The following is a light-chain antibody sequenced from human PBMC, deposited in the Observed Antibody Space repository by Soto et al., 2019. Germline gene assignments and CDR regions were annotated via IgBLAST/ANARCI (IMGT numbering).Light chain of an antibody. J-gene: IGKJ5*01. CDR3: EQSYITPPIT. Sequence: DIQMTQSPSSLSASVGDRVTIACRASQDIYTFLNWYQQKPGKAPKLLIFGASSLQSGVPSRFSGSGSGTVFTLTISSLQPEDFATYYCEQSYITPPITFGQGTRLRL. V-gene: IGKV1-39*01. CDR1: QDIYTF. CDR2: GAS.